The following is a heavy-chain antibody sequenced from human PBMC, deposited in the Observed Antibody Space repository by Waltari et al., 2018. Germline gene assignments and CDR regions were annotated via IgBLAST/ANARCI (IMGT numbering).Heavy chain of an antibody. V-gene: IGHV4-39*01. Sequence: QLQLQESGPGLVKPSETLSLTCTVSGGSISSSSYYWGWIRQPPGKGLEWIGSIYYSGSTYYNPSLKSRVTISVDTSKNQFSLKLSSVTAADTAVCYCARHFPPTERLPYYFDYWGQGTLVTVSS. CDR3: ARHFPPTERLPYYFDY. D-gene: IGHD1-26*01. J-gene: IGHJ4*02. CDR1: GGSISSSSYY. CDR2: IYYSGST.